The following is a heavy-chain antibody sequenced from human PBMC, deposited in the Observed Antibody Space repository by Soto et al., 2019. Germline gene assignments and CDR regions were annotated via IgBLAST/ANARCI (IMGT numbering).Heavy chain of an antibody. J-gene: IGHJ3*02. CDR2: INHSGST. Sequence: SETLSLTCAVYGGSFSGYYWSWIRQPPGKGLEWIGEINHSGSTNYNPSLKSRVTISVDTSKNQLSLKLSSVTAADTAVYYCATLSVVVPAAMLMGDDAFDIWGQGTMVTVSS. D-gene: IGHD2-2*01. CDR3: ATLSVVVPAAMLMGDDAFDI. V-gene: IGHV4-34*01. CDR1: GGSFSGYY.